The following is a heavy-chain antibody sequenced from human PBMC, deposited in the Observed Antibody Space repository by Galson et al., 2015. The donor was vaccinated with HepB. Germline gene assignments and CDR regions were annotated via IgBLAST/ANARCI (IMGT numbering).Heavy chain of an antibody. J-gene: IGHJ5*02. V-gene: IGHV3-48*03. CDR2: ITSSGSTI. D-gene: IGHD3-22*01. Sequence: SLRLSCAASGFTFSTSEMNWVRQAPGKGLEWVSSITSSGSTIHYADSVKGRFTISRDNAKNSLYLQMNSLRAEDTAVYYCVRGDTYYYDSSGYYYLPGAWGQGTLVTVSS. CDR3: VRGDTYYYDSSGYYYLPGA. CDR1: GFTFSTSE.